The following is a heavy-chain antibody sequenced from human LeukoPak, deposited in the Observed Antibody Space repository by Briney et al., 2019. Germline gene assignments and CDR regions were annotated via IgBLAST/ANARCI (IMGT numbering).Heavy chain of an antibody. CDR2: IYTSGST. J-gene: IGHJ6*03. CDR1: GGSISSYY. Sequence: SETLSLTCTVSGGSISSYYWSWIRQPAGKGLEWIGRIYTSGSTNYNPSLKSRVTMSVDTSKNQFSLKLSSVTAADTAVYYCARAIAAAVSDYYHYYMDVWGKGTTVTVSS. CDR3: ARAIAAAVSDYYHYYMDV. D-gene: IGHD6-13*01. V-gene: IGHV4-4*07.